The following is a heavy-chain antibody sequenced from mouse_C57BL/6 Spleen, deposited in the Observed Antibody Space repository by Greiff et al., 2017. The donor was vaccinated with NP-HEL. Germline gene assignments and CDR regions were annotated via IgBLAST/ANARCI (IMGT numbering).Heavy chain of an antibody. Sequence: VQLQESGAELVRPGASVTLSCKASGYTFTDYEMHWVKQTPVHGLEWIGAIDPETGGTAYNQKFKGKAILTADKSSSTAYMELRSLTSEDSAVYYCTRWRVGNYVYYFDYWGQGTTLTVSS. CDR3: TRWRVGNYVYYFDY. V-gene: IGHV1-15*01. D-gene: IGHD2-1*01. J-gene: IGHJ2*01. CDR2: IDPETGGT. CDR1: GYTFTDYE.